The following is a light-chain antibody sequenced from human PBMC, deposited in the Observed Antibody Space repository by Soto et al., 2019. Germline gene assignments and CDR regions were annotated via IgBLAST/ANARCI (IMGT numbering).Light chain of an antibody. Sequence: EIVLTQSPGALSLSPGERVTLSCRASQSVRSSYLVWYQQKPGQAPRLLIYGASTRAAGIPDRFSASGSGTDFTRTITRLEPEDFAVYYCQLYDNSPLYIVGRGNKLEIK. V-gene: IGKV3-20*01. CDR3: QLYDNSPLYI. CDR2: GAS. CDR1: QSVRSSY. J-gene: IGKJ2*01.